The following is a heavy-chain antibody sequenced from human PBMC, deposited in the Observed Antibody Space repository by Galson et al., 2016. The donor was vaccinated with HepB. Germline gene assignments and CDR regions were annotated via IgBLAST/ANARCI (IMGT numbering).Heavy chain of an antibody. D-gene: IGHD3-22*01. J-gene: IGHJ3*02. Sequence: LRLSCAASGFTFSSYRMNWVRQAPGKGLEWVSSISRGSAYTYYADSLKGRFTISRNNAKNSLYLQLNSLRAEDTAVYYCARDGSRGYSDAFDIWGQGTMVTVSS. CDR1: GFTFSSYR. CDR3: ARDGSRGYSDAFDI. V-gene: IGHV3-21*01. CDR2: ISRGSAYT.